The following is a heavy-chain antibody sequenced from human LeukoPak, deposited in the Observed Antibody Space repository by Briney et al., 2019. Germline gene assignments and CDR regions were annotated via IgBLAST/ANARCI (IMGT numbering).Heavy chain of an antibody. CDR3: AKDLLGVAAGNY. D-gene: IGHD6-13*01. Sequence: GGTLRLSCAASGFTFSSHGMSWVRQGPGKGLEWVSGISGSGGDTYYADSVKGRFTISRDNSKSTLYLQMKSLRAEDTAVYSCAKDLLGVAAGNYWGQGTLVTVSS. V-gene: IGHV3-23*01. CDR2: ISGSGGDT. CDR1: GFTFSSHG. J-gene: IGHJ4*02.